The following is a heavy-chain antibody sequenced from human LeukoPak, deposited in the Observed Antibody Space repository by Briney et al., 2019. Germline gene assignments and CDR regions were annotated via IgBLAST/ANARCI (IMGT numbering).Heavy chain of an antibody. D-gene: IGHD3-16*02. CDR3: ARDSYDYVWGSYRLFDY. Sequence: PSETLSLTCTVSGGSISSSSYYWGWIRQPPGKGLEWIGSIYYSGSTYYNPSLKSRVTISVDTSKNQFSLKLNSVTAADTAVYYCARDSYDYVWGSYRLFDYWGQGTLVTVSS. V-gene: IGHV4-39*07. J-gene: IGHJ4*02. CDR2: IYYSGST. CDR1: GGSISSSSYY.